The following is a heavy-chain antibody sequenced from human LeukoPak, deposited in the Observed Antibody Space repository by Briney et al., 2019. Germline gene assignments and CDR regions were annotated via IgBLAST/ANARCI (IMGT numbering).Heavy chain of an antibody. D-gene: IGHD2-21*02. CDR3: ARDNMTFGY. CDR1: GGSISSYY. CDR2: IYYSGST. Sequence: KPSETLSLTCTVSGGSISSYYWSWIRQPPGKGLEWIGYIYYSGSTNYNPSLKSRVTISVDTSKNQFSLKLSSVTAADTAVYYCARDNMTFGYWGQGTLVTVSS. J-gene: IGHJ4*02. V-gene: IGHV4-59*12.